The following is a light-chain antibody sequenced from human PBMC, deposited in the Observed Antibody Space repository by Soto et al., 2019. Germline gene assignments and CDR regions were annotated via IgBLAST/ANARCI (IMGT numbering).Light chain of an antibody. J-gene: IGLJ1*01. CDR3: QAWDSSTALYV. Sequence: QSVLTQSSSASASLGSSVKLTCTLSSGHSSYIIAWHQQQPGKAPRYLMKLEGSGSYNKGSGVPDRFSGSSSGADRYLTISNLQSEDEADYYCQAWDSSTALYVFGTGTKLTVL. CDR1: SGHSSYI. V-gene: IGLV4-60*03. CDR2: LEGSGSY.